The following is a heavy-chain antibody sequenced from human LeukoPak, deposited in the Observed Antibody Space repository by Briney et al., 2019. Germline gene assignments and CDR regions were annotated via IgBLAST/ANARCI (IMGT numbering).Heavy chain of an antibody. V-gene: IGHV3-21*01. D-gene: IGHD3-10*01. CDR3: GGLASGSDPYFDY. CDR2: ISSSSSYI. Sequence: GGSLRLSCAASGFTFSSYSMNWVRQAPGKGLEWASSISSSSSYIYYADSVKGRFTISRDNAKNSLYLQMNSLRAEDTAVYYCGGLASGSDPYFDYWGQGTLVTVSS. CDR1: GFTFSSYS. J-gene: IGHJ4*02.